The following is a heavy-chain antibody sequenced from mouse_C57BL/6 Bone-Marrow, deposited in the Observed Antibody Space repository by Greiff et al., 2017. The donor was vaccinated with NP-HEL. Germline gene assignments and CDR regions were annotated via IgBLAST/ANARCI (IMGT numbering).Heavy chain of an antibody. V-gene: IGHV1-69*01. CDR3: ARRDYYGSYWYFEV. CDR1: GYTFTSYW. CDR2: IDPSDSYT. J-gene: IGHJ1*03. D-gene: IGHD1-1*01. Sequence: QVQLQQPGAELVMPGASVKLSCKASGYTFTSYWMHWVKQRPGQGLEWIGEIDPSDSYTNYNQQLKGKSTLTVDKSSSTAYMQLSSLTSEDSAVYYCARRDYYGSYWYFEVWGTGTTVTVSS.